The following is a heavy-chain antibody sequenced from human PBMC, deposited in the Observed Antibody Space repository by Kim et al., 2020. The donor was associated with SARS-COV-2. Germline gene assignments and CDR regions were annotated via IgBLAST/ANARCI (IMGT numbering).Heavy chain of an antibody. CDR3: ARSSDFWSGSHTYGMDV. Sequence: SETLSLTCAVYGGSFSGYYWSWIRQPPGKGLEWIGEINHSGSTNYNPSLKSRVTISVDTSKNQFSLKLSSVTAADTAVYYCARSSDFWSGSHTYGMDVWGQGTTVTVSS. V-gene: IGHV4-34*01. CDR2: INHSGST. J-gene: IGHJ6*02. D-gene: IGHD3-3*01. CDR1: GGSFSGYY.